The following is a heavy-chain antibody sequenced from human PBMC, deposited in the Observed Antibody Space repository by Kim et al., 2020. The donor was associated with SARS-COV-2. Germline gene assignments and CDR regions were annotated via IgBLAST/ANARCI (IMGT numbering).Heavy chain of an antibody. CDR3: AKGGVVTKIDF. J-gene: IGHJ4*02. D-gene: IGHD3-3*01. CDR2: TT. V-gene: IGHV3-23*01. Sequence: TTYYADSVKGRFTFSRDNSKNTVYLQMNSLRAEDTAVYYCAKGGVVTKIDFWGQGTLVTVSS.